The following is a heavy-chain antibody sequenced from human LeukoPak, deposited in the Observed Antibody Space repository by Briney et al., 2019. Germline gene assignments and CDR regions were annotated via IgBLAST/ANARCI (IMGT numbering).Heavy chain of an antibody. CDR1: GYSFTSSW. CDR3: ARRYSSGWYSNAEYFQH. V-gene: IGHV5-10-1*01. D-gene: IGHD6-19*01. CDR2: IDPSDSFT. Sequence: GESLKISCKGSGYSFTSSWISWVRQMPGKGLEWMGRIDPSDSFTNYSPSFQGHVTISTDKSISTAYLQWTSLRASDTAIYYCARRYSSGWYSNAEYFQHWGQGTLVTVSS. J-gene: IGHJ1*01.